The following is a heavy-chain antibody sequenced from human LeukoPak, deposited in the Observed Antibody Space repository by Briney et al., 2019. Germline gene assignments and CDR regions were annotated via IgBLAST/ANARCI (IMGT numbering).Heavy chain of an antibody. Sequence: GRSLRLSCAASGFTFSSYGMHWVRQAPGKGLEWVAVISDDGSNKYYADSVKGRFTISRDNSKNTLYLQMNSLRAEDTAVCYCAKGPRGGMVRGVIGDYWGQGTLVTVSS. D-gene: IGHD3-10*01. CDR3: AKGPRGGMVRGVIGDY. J-gene: IGHJ4*02. V-gene: IGHV3-33*06. CDR1: GFTFSSYG. CDR2: ISDDGSNK.